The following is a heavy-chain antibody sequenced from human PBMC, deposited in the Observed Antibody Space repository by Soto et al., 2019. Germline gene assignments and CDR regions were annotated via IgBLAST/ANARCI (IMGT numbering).Heavy chain of an antibody. V-gene: IGHV3-23*01. CDR3: AKREGYGSVDY. CDR1: GFPFTNYA. J-gene: IGHJ4*02. D-gene: IGHD1-1*01. CDR2: ISGSGGSP. Sequence: EVQLLESGGGLVQPGGSLTLSGPASGFPFTNYAMTWVRQAQGKGLEWISLISGSGGSPYYAESVKGRFTISRDNSKNTVNQQTNSLRAEDAAVYYCAKREGYGSVDYWGQGTLVTVSS.